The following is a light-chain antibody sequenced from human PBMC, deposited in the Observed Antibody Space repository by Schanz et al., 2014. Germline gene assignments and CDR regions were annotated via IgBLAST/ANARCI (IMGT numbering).Light chain of an antibody. CDR2: DVS. J-gene: IGKJ1*01. Sequence: EIVLTQSPGTLSLSPGERATFSCRASQSVRSTYFAWYQHIPGQAPRLLIHDVSKRASGTADRFSGSGSGAEFTLTISRLEPQDFGVYFCQQYGDSPWTFGQGTKVEMK. V-gene: IGKV3-20*01. CDR1: QSVRSTY. CDR3: QQYGDSPWT.